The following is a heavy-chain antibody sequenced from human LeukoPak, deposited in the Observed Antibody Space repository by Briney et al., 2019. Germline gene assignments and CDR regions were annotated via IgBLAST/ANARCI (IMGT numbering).Heavy chain of an antibody. Sequence: PGGSLRLSCAASGFTFDDYGMSWVRQAPGKGLEWVSGINWNGGSTGYADSVKGRFTISRDNAKNSLYLQMNSLRAEDTALYHCARVGYDSSGYYYSPWGQGTLVTVSS. J-gene: IGHJ5*02. D-gene: IGHD3-22*01. V-gene: IGHV3-20*01. CDR1: GFTFDDYG. CDR3: ARVGYDSSGYYYSP. CDR2: INWNGGST.